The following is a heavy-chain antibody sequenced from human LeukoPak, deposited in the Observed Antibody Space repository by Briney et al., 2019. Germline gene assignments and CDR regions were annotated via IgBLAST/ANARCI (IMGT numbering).Heavy chain of an antibody. V-gene: IGHV1-2*02. CDR2: INPNSGGT. CDR3: ARDHRFGEFPGGY. J-gene: IGHJ4*02. Sequence: ASVKVSCKASGYSFTDKYMHWVRQAPGQGLEWMGWINPNSGGTNYAQKFQGRVTMTTDTYTTTACMELRSLRSDDTAVYYCARDHRFGEFPGGYWGQGTLVTVSS. CDR1: GYSFTDKY. D-gene: IGHD3-10*01.